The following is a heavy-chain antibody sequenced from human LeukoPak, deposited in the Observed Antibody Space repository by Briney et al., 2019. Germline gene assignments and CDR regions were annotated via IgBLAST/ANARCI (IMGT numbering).Heavy chain of an antibody. V-gene: IGHV3-48*04. Sequence: QAGGSLRLSCAASGFTFSSYSMNWVRQAPGKGLEWVSYISSSSSTIYYADSVKGRFTISRDNAKNSLYLQMNSLRAEDTAVYYCARDVEDYDILTGYFREVGYYYGMDVW. CDR2: ISSSSSTI. CDR3: ARDVEDYDILTGYFREVGYYYGMDV. D-gene: IGHD3-9*01. CDR1: GFTFSSYS. J-gene: IGHJ6*01.